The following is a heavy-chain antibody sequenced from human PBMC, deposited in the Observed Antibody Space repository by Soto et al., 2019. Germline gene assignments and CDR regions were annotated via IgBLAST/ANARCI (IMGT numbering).Heavy chain of an antibody. V-gene: IGHV1-18*01. CDR1: GYTFTSYG. J-gene: IGHJ4*01. D-gene: IGHD2-15*01. CDR2: ISAYNGNT. Sequence: ASVKVSCKTSGYTFTSYGISWVRQAPGQGLEWMGWISAYNGNTNYAQKLQGRVTMTTDTSTSTTYKEQRSQRSDDTAVYYCATSNCSGGSCYSYYFDYWGQ. CDR3: ATSNCSGGSCYSYYFDY.